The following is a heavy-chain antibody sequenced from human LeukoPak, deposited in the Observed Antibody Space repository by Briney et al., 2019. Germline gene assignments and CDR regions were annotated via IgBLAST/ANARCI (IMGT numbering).Heavy chain of an antibody. J-gene: IGHJ3*02. CDR3: ARHKSGYGAEHAFDI. Sequence: SETLSLTCTVSGGSINSYYWSWIRQPPGKGLEWIGYISYSGSTNYNPSLRSRVTISLDTSKNQFFLKLSSVTAADTALYYCARHKSGYGAEHAFDIWGQGTMVTVSS. V-gene: IGHV4-59*01. D-gene: IGHD5-12*01. CDR1: GGSINSYY. CDR2: ISYSGST.